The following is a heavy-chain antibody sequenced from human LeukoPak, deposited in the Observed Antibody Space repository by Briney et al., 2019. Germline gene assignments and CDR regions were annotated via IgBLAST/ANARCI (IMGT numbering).Heavy chain of an antibody. J-gene: IGHJ5*02. CDR3: AREDTAMGYNWFDP. V-gene: IGHV1-2*02. CDR1: GYTFTGYY. Sequence: GASAKVSCKASGYTFTGYYMHWVRQAPGQGLEWMGWINPNSGGTNYAQKFQGRVTMTRDTSISTAYMELSRLRSDDTAVYYCAREDTAMGYNWFDPWGQGTLVTVSS. CDR2: INPNSGGT. D-gene: IGHD5-18*01.